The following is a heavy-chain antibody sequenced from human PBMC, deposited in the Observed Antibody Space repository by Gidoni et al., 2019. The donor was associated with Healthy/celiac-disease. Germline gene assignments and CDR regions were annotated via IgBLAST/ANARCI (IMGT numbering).Heavy chain of an antibody. D-gene: IGHD1-1*01. CDR1: GGSFSGYY. V-gene: IGHV4-34*01. CDR3: ARGKVQGAGWFDP. J-gene: IGHJ5*02. CDR2: INHSGST. Sequence: QVQLQQWGAGLLKPSETLSLTCAVYGGSFSGYYWSWIRQPPGKGLEWIGEINHSGSTNYNPSLKRRVTISVDTSKNQFSLKLSSVTAADTAVYYCARGKVQGAGWFDPWGQGTLVTVSS.